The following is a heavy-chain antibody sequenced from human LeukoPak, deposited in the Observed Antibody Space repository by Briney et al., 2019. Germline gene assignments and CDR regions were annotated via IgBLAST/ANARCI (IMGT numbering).Heavy chain of an antibody. Sequence: ASVKVSCKASGGTFRSNAISWVRQAPGQGLEWMGWMNPNSGNTGYAQKFQGRVTMTRNTSISTAYMELSSLRSEDTAVYYCARGRSIYYGSGTAGYWGQGTLVTVSS. CDR2: MNPNSGNT. D-gene: IGHD3-10*01. CDR1: GGTFRSNA. J-gene: IGHJ4*02. V-gene: IGHV1-8*01. CDR3: ARGRSIYYGSGTAGY.